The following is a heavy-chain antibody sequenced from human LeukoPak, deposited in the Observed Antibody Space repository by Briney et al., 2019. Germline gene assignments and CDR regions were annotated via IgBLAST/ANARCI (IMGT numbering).Heavy chain of an antibody. V-gene: IGHV3-23*01. D-gene: IGHD3-10*01. CDR2: ISGSGGST. Sequence: GGSLRLSCAASGFTVSSNYMSWVRQAPGKGLEWVSAISGSGGSTYYADSVKGRFTISRDNSKNTLYLQMNSLRAEDTAVYYCATRITMVRGVISNYWGQGTLVTVSS. J-gene: IGHJ4*02. CDR1: GFTVSSNY. CDR3: ATRITMVRGVISNY.